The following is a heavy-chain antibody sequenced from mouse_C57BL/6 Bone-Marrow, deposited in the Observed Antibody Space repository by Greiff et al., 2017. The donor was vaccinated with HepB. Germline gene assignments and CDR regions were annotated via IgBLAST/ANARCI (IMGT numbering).Heavy chain of an antibody. CDR2: IYPGNSDT. Sequence: VQLQQSGTVLARPGASVKMSCKTSGYTFTSYWMHWVKQRPGQGLEWIGAIYPGNSDTSYNQKFKGKAKLTAVTSASTAYMELSSLTNEDSAVYYCTRDDYDGRYYFDYWGQGTTLTVSS. D-gene: IGHD2-4*01. CDR3: TRDDYDGRYYFDY. V-gene: IGHV1-5*01. J-gene: IGHJ2*01. CDR1: GYTFTSYW.